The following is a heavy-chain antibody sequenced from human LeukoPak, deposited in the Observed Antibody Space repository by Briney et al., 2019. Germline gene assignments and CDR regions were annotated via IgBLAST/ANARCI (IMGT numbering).Heavy chain of an antibody. CDR1: GFTVSSNY. J-gene: IGHJ4*02. CDR2: IYTGGST. Sequence: GGSLRLSCAVSGFTVSSNYMSWVRQAPGKGLEWVSVIYTGGSTYYADSVKGRFTISRDNSKNTLYLQMNSLRAEDTAVYYCARDGQQQLYFDYWGQGTLVTVSS. CDR3: ARDGQQQLYFDY. D-gene: IGHD6-13*01. V-gene: IGHV3-66*01.